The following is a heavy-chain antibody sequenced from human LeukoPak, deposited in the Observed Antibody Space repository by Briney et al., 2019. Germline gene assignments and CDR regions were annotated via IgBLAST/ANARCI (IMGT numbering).Heavy chain of an antibody. Sequence: PGESLEISCEGSEYSFASYWIAWVRQVPGKGREWMGVIYAGESDTRYSPSFQGHVTISADKSITTAYLQWSSLKASDTAMYYCARQDGAAKYYFDYWGQGTLVAVSS. J-gene: IGHJ4*02. D-gene: IGHD5-24*01. V-gene: IGHV5-51*01. CDR1: EYSFASYW. CDR3: ARQDGAAKYYFDY. CDR2: IYAGESDT.